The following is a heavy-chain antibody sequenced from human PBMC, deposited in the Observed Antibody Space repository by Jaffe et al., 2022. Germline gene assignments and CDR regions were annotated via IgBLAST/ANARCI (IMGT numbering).Heavy chain of an antibody. D-gene: IGHD3-9*01. Sequence: EVQLVQSGAEVKKPGATVKISCKVSGYTFTDYYMHWVQQAPGKGLEWMGLVDPEDGETIYAEKFQGRVTITADTSTDTAYMELSSLRSEDTAVYYCATVPSYYDILTGRLRPDPITAPVDYWGQGTLVTVSS. J-gene: IGHJ4*02. CDR2: VDPEDGET. V-gene: IGHV1-69-2*01. CDR1: GYTFTDYY. CDR3: ATVPSYYDILTGRLRPDPITAPVDY.